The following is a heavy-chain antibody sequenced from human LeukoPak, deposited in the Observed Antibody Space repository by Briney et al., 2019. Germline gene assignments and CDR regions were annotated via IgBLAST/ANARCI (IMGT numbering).Heavy chain of an antibody. CDR2: IYYRGST. V-gene: IGHV4-59*11. CDR1: GGSISSHY. D-gene: IGHD2-2*01. Sequence: PSETLSLTCTVSGGSISSHYWSWIRQPPGKGLEWIGYIYYRGSTNYNPSLKSRVTIAVVTSKNQFSLKLTSVTAADTAVYYCARRQYHLLYMDVWGKGTTVTVSS. J-gene: IGHJ6*03. CDR3: ARRQYHLLYMDV.